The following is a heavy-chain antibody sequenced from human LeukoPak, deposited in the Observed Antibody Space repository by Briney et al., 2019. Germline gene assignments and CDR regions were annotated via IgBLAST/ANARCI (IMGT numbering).Heavy chain of an antibody. Sequence: SETLSLICTVSGGSISSYYWSWIRQPAGKGLEWIGRIYTSGSTNYNPSLKSRVTMSVDTSKNQFSLKLSSVTAADTAVYYCASASLKGMLRYFDWLLVNWGQGTLVTVSS. D-gene: IGHD3-9*01. J-gene: IGHJ4*02. CDR1: GGSISSYY. V-gene: IGHV4-4*07. CDR2: IYTSGST. CDR3: ASASLKGMLRYFDWLLVN.